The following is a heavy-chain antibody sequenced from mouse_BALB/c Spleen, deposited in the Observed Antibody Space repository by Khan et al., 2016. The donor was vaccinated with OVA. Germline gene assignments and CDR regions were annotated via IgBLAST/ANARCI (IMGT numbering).Heavy chain of an antibody. J-gene: IGHJ3*01. CDR3: VREGAYYRSDGWFAY. CDR1: GYTFTTYT. D-gene: IGHD2-14*01. CDR2: IIPSNDYT. V-gene: IGHV1-4*01. Sequence: VKLLESGAELARPGASVKMSRKASGYTFTTYTIHWVKQRPGQGLEWIGYIIPSNDYTNYNQKFKDRATLTADKSSSTAYMQLSSLTSEDSAVYYCVREGAYYRSDGWFAYWGQGTLVTVSA.